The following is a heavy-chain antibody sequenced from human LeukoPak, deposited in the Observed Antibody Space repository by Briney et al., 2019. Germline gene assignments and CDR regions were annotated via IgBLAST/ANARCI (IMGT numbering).Heavy chain of an antibody. D-gene: IGHD3-16*01. CDR3: ARDSSVWGSYGY. CDR2: INPNSGGT. J-gene: IGHJ4*02. Sequence: GASVKVSCKGSGYTFTGYYMHWVRQPPGQGLEWMGWINPNSGGTNYAQKFQGTVTMSRDTSISTAYMELSRLRSDDTGVYYCARDSSVWGSYGYWGQGTLVTASS. CDR1: GYTFTGYY. V-gene: IGHV1-2*02.